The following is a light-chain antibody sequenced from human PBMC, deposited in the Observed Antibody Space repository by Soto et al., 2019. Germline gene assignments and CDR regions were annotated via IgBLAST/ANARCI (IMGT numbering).Light chain of an antibody. CDR3: LPDSNYPRT. Sequence: AIQMTQSPSSLSASVGDRVTITCRAIQGIRNELGWYQQRPEKAPKLLIYAASTLESGVPSRFSASGSGTDFTLTISSLRPEDFATSSCLPDSNYPRTLGQGTKVEIK. CDR1: QGIRNE. V-gene: IGKV1-6*01. CDR2: AAS. J-gene: IGKJ1*01.